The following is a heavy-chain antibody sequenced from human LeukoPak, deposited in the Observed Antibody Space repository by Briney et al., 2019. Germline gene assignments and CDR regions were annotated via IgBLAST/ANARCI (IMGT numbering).Heavy chain of an antibody. J-gene: IGHJ4*02. CDR2: IYYSGST. Sequence: PSETLSLTCTVSGGSISSSSYYWGWIRQPPGKGLEWIGSIYYSGSTYYNPSLKSRVTISVDTSKNQFSLKLSSVTAADTAKYYCASGRGGDYYGSGSYYNVHFFDYWGQGTLVTVSS. V-gene: IGHV4-39*07. CDR3: ASGRGGDYYGSGSYYNVHFFDY. D-gene: IGHD3-10*01. CDR1: GGSISSSSYY.